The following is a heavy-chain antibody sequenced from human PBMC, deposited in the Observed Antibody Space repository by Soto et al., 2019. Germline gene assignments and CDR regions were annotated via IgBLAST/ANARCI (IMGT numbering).Heavy chain of an antibody. J-gene: IGHJ5*02. CDR3: ARADSGVLYDSTAFDP. D-gene: IGHD3-22*01. V-gene: IGHV4-30-4*01. CDR2: IYYSGST. CDR1: GGSISSGDYY. Sequence: SETLSLTCTVSGGSISSGDYYWSWIRQPPGKGLEWIGYIYYSGSTYYNPSLKSRVTISVDTSKNQFSLKLSSVTAADTAVYYCARADSGVLYDSTAFDPWGQGTLVTVSS.